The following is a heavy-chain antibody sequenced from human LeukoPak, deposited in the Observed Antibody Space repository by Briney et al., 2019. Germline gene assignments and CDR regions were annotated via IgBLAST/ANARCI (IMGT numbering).Heavy chain of an antibody. CDR2: IYYSGST. J-gene: IGHJ3*02. Sequence: PSETLSLTCTVSGGSIGSTRYYWSWIRQHPGKGLEWIGYIYYSGSTYYNPSLKSRVTASVDTSKNQFSLKLSSVTAADTAVYYCARVGYCSGGSCYSLGAFDIWGQGTMVTVSS. D-gene: IGHD2-15*01. CDR1: GGSIGSTRYY. CDR3: ARVGYCSGGSCYSLGAFDI. V-gene: IGHV4-31*03.